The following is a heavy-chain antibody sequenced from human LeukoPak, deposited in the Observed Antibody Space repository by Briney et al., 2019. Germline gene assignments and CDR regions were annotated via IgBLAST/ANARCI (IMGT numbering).Heavy chain of an antibody. CDR1: GFTFSCYG. CDR2: IWYDGSNK. Sequence: GTSLRLSCAASGFTFSCYGMHWLRQAPGKGLEWVAVIWYDGSNKYYASSEKGRITISRDNTKNTPHLQMNSLTADDTVYYYCARKSGLDLDYWGQGTLVTVSS. CDR3: ARKSGLDLDY. V-gene: IGHV3-33*01. J-gene: IGHJ4*02. D-gene: IGHD3-10*01.